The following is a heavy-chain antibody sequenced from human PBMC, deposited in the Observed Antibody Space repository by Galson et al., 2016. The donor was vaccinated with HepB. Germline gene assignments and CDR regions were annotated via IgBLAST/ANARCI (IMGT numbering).Heavy chain of an antibody. V-gene: IGHV3-23*01. CDR1: EFTFSSYV. J-gene: IGHJ4*02. CDR3: AITPVRGVMEN. CDR2: ISGSGGTT. D-gene: IGHD3-10*01. Sequence: SLRLSCAASEFTFSSYVMSWVRQAPGKGLEWVSAISGSGGTTYYADSVKGRFTISRDNSKNTLYLQMNSLRAEDTAVYYCAITPVRGVMENWGQGTLVAVSS.